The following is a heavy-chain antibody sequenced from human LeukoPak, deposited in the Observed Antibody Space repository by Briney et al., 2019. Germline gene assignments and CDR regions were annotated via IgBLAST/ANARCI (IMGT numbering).Heavy chain of an antibody. Sequence: GGSLRLSCAASGFTFSSYEMNWVRQAPGKGLEWVSYISSRGSTIYYADYVKGRFTISRDNAKNYLYLQMNSSRAADTAVYYCARRSRSIVRGEPRRNTDYYYYYYMYVWGKGTTVTISS. CDR3: ARRSRSIVRGEPRRNTDYYYYYYMYV. D-gene: IGHD3-10*01. V-gene: IGHV3-48*03. CDR2: ISSRGSTI. J-gene: IGHJ6*03. CDR1: GFTFSSYE.